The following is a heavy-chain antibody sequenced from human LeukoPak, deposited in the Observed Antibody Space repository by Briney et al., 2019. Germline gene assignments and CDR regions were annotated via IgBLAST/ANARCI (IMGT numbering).Heavy chain of an antibody. CDR3: AKDSFYYYDSSGYYFYYYYYMDV. V-gene: IGHV3-30*02. D-gene: IGHD3-22*01. J-gene: IGHJ6*03. Sequence: GGSLRLSCAASGFTFSSYGMHWVRQAPGKGLEWVAFIRYDGSNKYYADSVKGRFTISRDNSKNTLYLQMNSLRAEDTAVYYCAKDSFYYYDSSGYYFYYYYYMDVWGKGTTVTISS. CDR2: IRYDGSNK. CDR1: GFTFSSYG.